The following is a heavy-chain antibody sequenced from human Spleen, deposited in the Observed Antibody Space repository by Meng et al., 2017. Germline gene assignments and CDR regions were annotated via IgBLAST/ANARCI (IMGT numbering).Heavy chain of an antibody. CDR3: ARDEDISAAGKLFGDY. D-gene: IGHD6-13*01. CDR2: IDHKSGDT. Sequence: QVQRGQSGVQVMQPGASVKVPWKPARYNCPDYGLTWVRRGPGQGLQWMGRIDHKSGDTHYAQRFTGRVTMTGDTSISTAYMELSGLRSDDTAMYYCARDEDISAAGKLFGDYWGQGTLVTVSS. V-gene: IGHV1-2*06. J-gene: IGHJ4*02. CDR1: RYNCPDYG.